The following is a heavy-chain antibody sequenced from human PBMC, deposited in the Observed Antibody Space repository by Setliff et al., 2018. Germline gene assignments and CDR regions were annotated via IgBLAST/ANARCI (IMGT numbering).Heavy chain of an antibody. CDR3: ARAHRYFSDTTGYFYDQGRSAFDV. J-gene: IGHJ3*01. CDR1: GFTFSSYW. CDR2: IKQDGSEK. D-gene: IGHD3-22*01. Sequence: PGGSLRLSCAASGFTFSSYWMSWVRQAPGKGLEWVANIKQDGSEKYYVDSVKGRFTISRDNAKNSLYLQMNSLGAEDTALYYCARAHRYFSDTTGYFYDQGRSAFDVWGQGTMVTVSS. V-gene: IGHV3-7*03.